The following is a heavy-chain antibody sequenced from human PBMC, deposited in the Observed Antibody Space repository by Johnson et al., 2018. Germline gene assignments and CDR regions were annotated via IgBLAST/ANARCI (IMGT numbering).Heavy chain of an antibody. J-gene: IGHJ6*03. CDR1: GGSISSYY. Sequence: QVQLQESGPGLVKPSETLSLTCTVSGGSISSYYWSWIRQPPGKGLEWIAYISYSGSTNYNPSLESRVTISVDTSKNQFALKLSSVTAADTAVYYCAGHAVNYFYYMDVWGKGTTVTVSS. V-gene: IGHV4-59*01. D-gene: IGHD4-17*01. CDR3: AGHAVNYFYYMDV. CDR2: ISYSGST.